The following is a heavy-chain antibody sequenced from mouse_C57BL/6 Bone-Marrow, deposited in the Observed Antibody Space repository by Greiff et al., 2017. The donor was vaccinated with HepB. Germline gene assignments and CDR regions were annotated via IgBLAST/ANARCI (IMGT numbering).Heavy chain of an antibody. CDR2: FYPRSGNT. D-gene: IGHD1-1*01. Sequence: QVQLQQSGAELARSGASVKLSCKASGYTFTSYGISWVKQRTGQGLEWIGEFYPRSGNTYYNEKFKGKATLTEDKSSSTAYMELRSLTSEDSAVYFCARDYYYGSSYGYFDVWGTGTTVTVSS. V-gene: IGHV1-81*01. CDR1: GYTFTSYG. CDR3: ARDYYYGSSYGYFDV. J-gene: IGHJ1*03.